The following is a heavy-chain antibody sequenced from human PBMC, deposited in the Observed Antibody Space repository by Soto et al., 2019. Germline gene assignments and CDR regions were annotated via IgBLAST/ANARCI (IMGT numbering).Heavy chain of an antibody. V-gene: IGHV4-4*02. D-gene: IGHD3-3*01. Sequence: SETLSLTCAVSGGSISSSNWWSWVRQPPGKGLEWIGEIYHSGSTNYNPSLKSRVTISVDKSKNQFSLKLSSVTAADTAVYYCARAEPTYYDFWSGYYNSPYYYGMDVWGQGTTVTVSS. CDR2: IYHSGST. CDR1: GGSISSSNW. J-gene: IGHJ6*02. CDR3: ARAEPTYYDFWSGYYNSPYYYGMDV.